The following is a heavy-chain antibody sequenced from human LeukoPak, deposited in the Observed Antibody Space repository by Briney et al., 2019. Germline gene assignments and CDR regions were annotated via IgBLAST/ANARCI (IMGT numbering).Heavy chain of an antibody. Sequence: ASVKVSCKASGYTFTSYYMHWVRQAPGQGLEWMGIINPSGGSTSYAQKFQGRVTMTRDMSTSTVYMELSSLRSEDTAVYYCARQATAMVSPNAFDIWGQGTMVTVSS. V-gene: IGHV1-46*01. CDR1: GYTFTSYY. J-gene: IGHJ3*02. CDR2: INPSGGST. CDR3: ARQATAMVSPNAFDI. D-gene: IGHD5-18*01.